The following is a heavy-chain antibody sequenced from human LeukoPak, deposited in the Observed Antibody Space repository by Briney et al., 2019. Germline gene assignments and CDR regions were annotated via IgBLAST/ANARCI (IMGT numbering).Heavy chain of an antibody. J-gene: IGHJ5*02. CDR1: GYTFTDYY. V-gene: IGHV1-2*02. CDR3: ARDYVGDNWFDP. D-gene: IGHD3-16*01. Sequence: ASVKVFCKASGYTFTDYYMHWVRQAPGQGLEWMGWISPNSGGTNYAQKFQGRVTMTRDTSISTANMELSRLRSDDTAVYYCARDYVGDNWFDPWGQGTLVTVSS. CDR2: ISPNSGGT.